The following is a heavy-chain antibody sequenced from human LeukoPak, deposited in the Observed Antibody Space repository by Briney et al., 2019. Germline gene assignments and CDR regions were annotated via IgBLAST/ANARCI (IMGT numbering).Heavy chain of an antibody. V-gene: IGHV4-59*01. J-gene: IGHJ6*02. CDR1: GGSISGSH. D-gene: IGHD2-21*02. Sequence: SETLSLTCLVSGGSISGSHWSWIRQPPGKGLEWIGYIHYTGSTDYNPSLRSRVTLSIDMSKNQFSLRLSSVTAADTAVYYCARTGGDCSSGLCYYAMDVWGQGTTVTVS. CDR3: ARTGGDCSSGLCYYAMDV. CDR2: IHYTGST.